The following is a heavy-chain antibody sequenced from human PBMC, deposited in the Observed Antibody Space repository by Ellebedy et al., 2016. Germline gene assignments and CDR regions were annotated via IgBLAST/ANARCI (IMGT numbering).Heavy chain of an antibody. CDR3: AKEEFPTLPMVRGVLPLDY. Sequence: GESLKISXAASGFTFSSYAMSWVRQAPGKGLEWVSAISGSGGSTYYADSVKGRFTISRDNSKNTLYLQMNSLRAEDTAVYYCAKEEFPTLPMVRGVLPLDYWGQGTLVTVSS. J-gene: IGHJ4*02. D-gene: IGHD3-10*01. V-gene: IGHV3-23*01. CDR1: GFTFSSYA. CDR2: ISGSGGST.